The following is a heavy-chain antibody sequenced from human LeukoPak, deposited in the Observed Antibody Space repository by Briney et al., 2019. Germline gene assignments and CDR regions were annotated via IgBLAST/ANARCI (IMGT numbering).Heavy chain of an antibody. J-gene: IGHJ3*02. D-gene: IGHD4-17*01. Sequence: PGGSLRLSCAASGFTFDDYAMHWVRQAPGKGLEWVSGISWNSGSIGYADSVKGRFTISRDNAKNSLYLQMNSLRAEDTALYHCARAWDGDYSDAFDIWGQGTMVTVSS. V-gene: IGHV3-9*01. CDR2: ISWNSGSI. CDR1: GFTFDDYA. CDR3: ARAWDGDYSDAFDI.